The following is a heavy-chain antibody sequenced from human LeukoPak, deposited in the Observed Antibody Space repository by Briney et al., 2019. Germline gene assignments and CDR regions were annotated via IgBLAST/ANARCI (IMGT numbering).Heavy chain of an antibody. CDR3: ASEPRCSGNSWGYFDY. J-gene: IGHJ4*02. Sequence: QTGGSLRLSCAASGFTFSSYAMNWVRQAPGKGLEWVSGFSASGGSTYYADSVKGRFTISRDNSKNTLYLQMNSLRVEDTAVYYCASEPRCSGNSWGYFDYWGEGTLVTVSS. CDR1: GFTFSSYA. V-gene: IGHV3-23*01. D-gene: IGHD2-15*01. CDR2: FSASGGST.